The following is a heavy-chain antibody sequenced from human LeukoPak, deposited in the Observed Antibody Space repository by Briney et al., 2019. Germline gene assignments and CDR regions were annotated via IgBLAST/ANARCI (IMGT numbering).Heavy chain of an antibody. J-gene: IGHJ5*02. Sequence: GASVKVSCKASGYTFTSYSIHWVRQAPGQGLGWVGIINPSGASAMYAQKFQGRVTMTRDMSTATVYLDRSSLRFDDTAVYYCARGHGSGSTNWFDPWGQGTLVTVSS. V-gene: IGHV1-46*01. CDR1: GYTFTSYS. CDR2: INPSGASA. CDR3: ARGHGSGSTNWFDP. D-gene: IGHD3-10*01.